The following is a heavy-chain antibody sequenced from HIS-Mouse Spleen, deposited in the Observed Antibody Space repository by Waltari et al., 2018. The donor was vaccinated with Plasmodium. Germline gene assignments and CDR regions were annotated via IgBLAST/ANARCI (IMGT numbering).Heavy chain of an antibody. D-gene: IGHD2-15*01. CDR2: INHSGST. J-gene: IGHJ4*02. Sequence: QVQLQQWGAGLLKPSATLSLTSAVYGGYFSGYYWSWIRQPPGKGLEWIGEINHSGSTNYNPSLKSRVTISVDTSKNQFSLKLSSVTAADTAVYYCARLVVVASKDSYWGQGTLVTVSS. CDR3: ARLVVVASKDSY. V-gene: IGHV4-34*01. CDR1: GGYFSGYY.